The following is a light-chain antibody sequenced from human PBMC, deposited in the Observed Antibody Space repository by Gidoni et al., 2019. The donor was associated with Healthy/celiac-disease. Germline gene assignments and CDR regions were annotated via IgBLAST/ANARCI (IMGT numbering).Light chain of an antibody. J-gene: IGKJ3*01. CDR3: MQAIQTPRT. Sequence: DIVMTQFPLSLPVTPGEPASISCRSSQSLLHSNGYNYLDWFLQRPGQSPQLLIYMGSNRASGVPDRFSGSGSGTDFTLKISRVEAEDVGVYYCMQAIQTPRTFGHGTKVDIK. CDR1: QSLLHSNGYNY. CDR2: MGS. V-gene: IGKV2-28*01.